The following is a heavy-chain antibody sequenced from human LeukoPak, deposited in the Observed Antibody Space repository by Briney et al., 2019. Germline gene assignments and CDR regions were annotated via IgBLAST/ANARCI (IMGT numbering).Heavy chain of an antibody. CDR1: GFTFSSYW. CDR2: IKQDGSEK. CDR3: ARVDSSGYYSSYFDY. D-gene: IGHD3-22*01. Sequence: HPGGSLRLSCAASGFTFSSYWMSWVRQAPGKGLEWVANIKQDGSEKYYVDSVKGRFTISRDNAKNSLYLQMNSLRAEDTAVYYCARVDSSGYYSSYFDYWGQGTLVTVSS. V-gene: IGHV3-7*01. J-gene: IGHJ4*02.